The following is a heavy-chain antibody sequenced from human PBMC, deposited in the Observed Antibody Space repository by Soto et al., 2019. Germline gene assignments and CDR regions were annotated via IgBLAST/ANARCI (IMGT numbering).Heavy chain of an antibody. D-gene: IGHD3-22*01. CDR3: AKSRIRMIGGGITTGHADAFDS. CDR1: GFSFSGYA. J-gene: IGHJ3*02. CDR2: ISGSGATT. V-gene: IGHV3-23*01. Sequence: PGGSLRLSCAASGFSFSGYAMAWVRQAPGKGLEWVSGISGSGATTYYADSVKGRCTISRDNSKNTLSLQVNRLSAEDTAVYYCAKSRIRMIGGGITTGHADAFDSWGQGPMVTVSS.